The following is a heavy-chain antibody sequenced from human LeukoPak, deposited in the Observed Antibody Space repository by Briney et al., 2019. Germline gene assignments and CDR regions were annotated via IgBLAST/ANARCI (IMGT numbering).Heavy chain of an antibody. Sequence: SETLSLTCTVSDGSISIYYWSWIRQPPGKGLEWIGYVYYSGSTNYNPSLKSRVTISVDTSKNQFSLKLSSVTAADTAVYYCGRVADRSGYYYAVDYWGQGTLVTVSS. D-gene: IGHD3-22*01. J-gene: IGHJ4*02. CDR3: GRVADRSGYYYAVDY. CDR2: VYYSGST. V-gene: IGHV4-59*01. CDR1: DGSISIYY.